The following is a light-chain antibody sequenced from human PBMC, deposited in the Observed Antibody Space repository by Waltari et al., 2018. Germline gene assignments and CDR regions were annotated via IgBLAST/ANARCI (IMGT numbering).Light chain of an antibody. CDR2: DVS. CDR3: CSYAGSYPYVV. Sequence: QSAPTQPRPVSGSPGLSVTLSCTGTSSDVGGYNSVPWYQQLPGKAPKLMIYDVSKRPSGVPDRFSGSKSGNTASLTISGLQAEDEADYYCCSYAGSYPYVVFGGGTKLTVL. J-gene: IGLJ2*01. V-gene: IGLV2-11*01. CDR1: SSDVGGYNS.